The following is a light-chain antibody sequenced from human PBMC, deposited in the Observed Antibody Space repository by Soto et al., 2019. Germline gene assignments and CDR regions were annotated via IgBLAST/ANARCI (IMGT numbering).Light chain of an antibody. CDR1: QSVSSSY. CDR2: GAS. J-gene: IGKJ4*01. Sequence: EFVLTQSPGTLSLSPGVRATLSCRATQSVSSSYLAWYQQKPGQDPRLLIYGASSRATGIPDRFSGSGSGTDFTLTISRLEPEDFAVYYCQQYGSSPPTLTFGGGTKVEIK. CDR3: QQYGSSPPTLT. V-gene: IGKV3-20*01.